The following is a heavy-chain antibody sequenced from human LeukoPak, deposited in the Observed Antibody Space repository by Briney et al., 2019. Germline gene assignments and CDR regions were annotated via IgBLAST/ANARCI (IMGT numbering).Heavy chain of an antibody. Sequence: GGSLRLSCAASGFTFSSYAMHWVRQAPGKGLEWVAVISYDGSNKYYADSVKGRFTISRDNSKNTLYLQMSSLRAEDTAVYYCARAGIAVAGPFDYWGQGTLVTVSS. J-gene: IGHJ4*02. V-gene: IGHV3-30*04. CDR1: GFTFSSYA. CDR3: ARAGIAVAGPFDY. D-gene: IGHD6-19*01. CDR2: ISYDGSNK.